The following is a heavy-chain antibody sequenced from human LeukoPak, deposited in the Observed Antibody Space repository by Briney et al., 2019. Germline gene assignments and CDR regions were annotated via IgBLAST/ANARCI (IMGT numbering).Heavy chain of an antibody. CDR3: GGQGSRVTKTDY. CDR2: IYQSGST. V-gene: IGHV4-38-2*01. CDR1: GYSISSGDY. D-gene: IGHD3-10*01. Sequence: SETLSLTCAVSGYSISSGDYWGWIRQAPGGGLEWLGNIYQSGSTYYNPSLKSRVTISVDTAKNPFSLRLSTVAAADPAVYYGGGQGSRVTKTDYWGQGVMVTVSS. J-gene: IGHJ4*02.